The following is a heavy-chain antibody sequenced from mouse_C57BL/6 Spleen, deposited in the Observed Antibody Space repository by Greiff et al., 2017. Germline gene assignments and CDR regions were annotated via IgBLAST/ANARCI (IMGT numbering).Heavy chain of an antibody. CDR1: GFTFSSYA. D-gene: IGHD1-1*01. CDR2: ISDGGSYT. Sequence: EVKVEESGGGLVKPGGSLKLSCAASGFTFSSYAMSWVRQTPEKRLEWVATISDGGSYTYYPDNVKGRFTISRDNAKNNLYLQMSHLKSEDTAMYYCARGDYYGSSYGAMDYWGQGTSVTVSS. J-gene: IGHJ4*01. V-gene: IGHV5-4*03. CDR3: ARGDYYGSSYGAMDY.